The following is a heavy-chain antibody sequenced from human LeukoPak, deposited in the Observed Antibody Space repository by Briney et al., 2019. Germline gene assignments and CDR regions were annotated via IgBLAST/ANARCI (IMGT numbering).Heavy chain of an antibody. J-gene: IGHJ4*02. CDR3: AKDREYYDILTGHDY. CDR2: ISGSGGST. CDR1: GFTFSSYA. Sequence: GGSLRLSCAASGFTFSSYAMSWVRQAPGKGLEWVSAISGSGGSTYYADSVKGRFTISRDNSKNTLYLQMNSLRAEDTAVYYCAKDREYYDILTGHDYWGQGTLVTVSS. V-gene: IGHV3-23*01. D-gene: IGHD3-9*01.